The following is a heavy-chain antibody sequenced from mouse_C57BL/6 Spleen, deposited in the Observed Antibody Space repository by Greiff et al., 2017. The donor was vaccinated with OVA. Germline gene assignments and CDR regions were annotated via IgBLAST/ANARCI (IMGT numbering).Heavy chain of an antibody. CDR1: GFTFSNYW. CDR3: SLTGYDY. Sequence: EVMLVESGGGLVQPGGSMKLSCVASGFTFSNYWMNWVRQSPEKGLEWVAKIRLKADNYATHYAVSVKGRFTISRDDSKSSVYLQMNNSRAEDTGIYYCSLTGYDYWGQGTTLTVSS. D-gene: IGHD4-1*01. CDR2: IRLKADNYAT. V-gene: IGHV6-3*01. J-gene: IGHJ2*01.